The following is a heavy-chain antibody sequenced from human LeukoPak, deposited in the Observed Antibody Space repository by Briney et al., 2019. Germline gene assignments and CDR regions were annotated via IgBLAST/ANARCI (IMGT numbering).Heavy chain of an antibody. Sequence: SVKVSCKASGGTFSSYAISWVRQAPGQGLEWMGGIIPIFGTANYAQKFQGRVTITADKSTSTAYMELSSLRSKDTAVYYCAVGGIAVAAPPNWGQGTLVTVSS. J-gene: IGHJ4*02. D-gene: IGHD6-19*01. CDR2: IIPIFGTA. CDR3: AVGGIAVAAPPN. V-gene: IGHV1-69*06. CDR1: GGTFSSYA.